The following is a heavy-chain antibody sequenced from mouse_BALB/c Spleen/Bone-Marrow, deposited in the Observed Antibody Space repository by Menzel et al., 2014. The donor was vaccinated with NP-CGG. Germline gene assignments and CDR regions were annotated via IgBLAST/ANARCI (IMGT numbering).Heavy chain of an antibody. Sequence: EVQLVESGGGLVQPGGSLKLSCGASGFDFSRYWMSWVRQAPGRGLEWIGEINPDSSTINYTPSLKDKFIISRDNAKNTLYLQMSKVKSDDTALYYCARLSYYGRFAYWGQGTLVTVSA. CDR3: ARLSYYGRFAY. V-gene: IGHV4-1*02. CDR2: INPDSSTI. J-gene: IGHJ3*01. D-gene: IGHD1-1*01. CDR1: GFDFSRYW.